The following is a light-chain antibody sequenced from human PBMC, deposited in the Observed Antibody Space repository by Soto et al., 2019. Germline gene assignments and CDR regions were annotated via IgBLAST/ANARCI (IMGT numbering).Light chain of an antibody. J-gene: IGKJ2*01. CDR2: KAS. CDR1: QSVDTW. V-gene: IGKV1-5*03. Sequence: DIQMTQSPSTLSASIGDRVTITCRASQSVDTWLAWYQQKPGKAPKLLIYKASTLESGVPSRFSGSGSGTEFTFSISSLQPDDFATYYCHQYSSFPHTFGQGTSLDMK. CDR3: HQYSSFPHT.